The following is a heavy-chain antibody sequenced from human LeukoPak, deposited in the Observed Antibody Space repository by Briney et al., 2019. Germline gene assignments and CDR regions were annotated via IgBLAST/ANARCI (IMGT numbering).Heavy chain of an antibody. V-gene: IGHV4-30-2*01. Sequence: KASETLSLTCAVSGGSISSGGYSWSWIRQPPGKGLEWIGYIYHSGSTYYNPSLKSRVTISVDRSKNQFSLKLSPVTAADTAVYYCARGLLLRGYYFDYWGQGTLVTVSS. CDR2: IYHSGST. D-gene: IGHD3-22*01. J-gene: IGHJ4*02. CDR1: GGSISSGGYS. CDR3: ARGLLLRGYYFDY.